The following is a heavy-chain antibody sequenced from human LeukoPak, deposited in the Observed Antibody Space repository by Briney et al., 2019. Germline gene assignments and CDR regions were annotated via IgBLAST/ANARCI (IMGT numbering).Heavy chain of an antibody. Sequence: PGGSLRLSCAASGFTFSSYGMHWVRQAPGKGLEWVAVISYDGSNKYYADSVKGRFTISRDNSKNTLYLQMNSLRAEDTAVYYCGKDRDISGSYLALDYWGQGTLVTVSS. CDR3: GKDRDISGSYLALDY. CDR1: GFTFSSYG. V-gene: IGHV3-30*18. D-gene: IGHD3-22*01. CDR2: ISYDGSNK. J-gene: IGHJ4*02.